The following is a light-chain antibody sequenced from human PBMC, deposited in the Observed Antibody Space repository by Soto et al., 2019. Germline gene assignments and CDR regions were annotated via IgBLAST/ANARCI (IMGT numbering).Light chain of an antibody. CDR2: RNN. CDR1: SSNIGSNY. CDR3: AAWDDSLSGYV. Sequence: QSVLTQPPSASGTPGQRVTISCSGSSSNIGSNYVYWYQQLPGTAPKLLIYRNNQRPSGVPDRFSGSKSGTSASLAISGIRYGDEDDDYGAAWDDSLSGYVFGTGTKLTV. V-gene: IGLV1-47*01. J-gene: IGLJ1*01.